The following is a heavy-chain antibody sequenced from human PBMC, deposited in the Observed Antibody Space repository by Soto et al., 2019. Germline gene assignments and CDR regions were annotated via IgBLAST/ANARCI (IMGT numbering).Heavy chain of an antibody. Sequence: VQLVESGGGLVKPGGSLRLSCAASGFTFTDYYMSWIRQAPGKGLEWVSYSSSSGGTIYYADSVKGRFTISRDNAKISLYLQMNTLRAEDTAVYYCARVVGYGSGGSCQNWFDPWGQGNLVTVSS. J-gene: IGHJ5*02. CDR3: ARVVGYGSGGSCQNWFDP. CDR2: SSSSGGTI. D-gene: IGHD2-15*01. CDR1: GFTFTDYY. V-gene: IGHV3-11*01.